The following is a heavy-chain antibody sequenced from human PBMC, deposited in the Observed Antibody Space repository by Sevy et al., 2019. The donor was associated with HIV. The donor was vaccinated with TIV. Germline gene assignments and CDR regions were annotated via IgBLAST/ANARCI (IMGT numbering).Heavy chain of an antibody. V-gene: IGHV3-9*01. J-gene: IGHJ6*02. CDR2: VSWNSRNI. CDR1: GFPFNDHA. CDR3: AKDINRGCDGINCYPYYYYFYGLDV. D-gene: IGHD2-21*01. Sequence: GGSLRLSCAASGFPFNDHAMHWVRQVPGKGLEWVSGVSWNSRNIGYADSVKGRFTISRDNANHFLYLEMNILRPEDTAFYYCAKDINRGCDGINCYPYYYYFYGLDVWGQGTTVTVSS.